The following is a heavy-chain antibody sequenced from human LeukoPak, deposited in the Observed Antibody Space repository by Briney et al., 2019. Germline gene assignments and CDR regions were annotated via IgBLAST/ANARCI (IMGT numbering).Heavy chain of an antibody. J-gene: IGHJ6*03. Sequence: GGSLRLSCAASGFTFSGSAIHWVRQASGKGPEWIGHIRNEANTYATTYTASLKGRFTISRDDSKNTAYLQMNSLKTEDTAVYYCTRQLGELLSGTLYYYYLDAWGKGTTVTVSS. D-gene: IGHD3-10*01. CDR1: GFTFSGSA. CDR2: IRNEANTYAT. V-gene: IGHV3-73*01. CDR3: TRQLGELLSGTLYYYYLDA.